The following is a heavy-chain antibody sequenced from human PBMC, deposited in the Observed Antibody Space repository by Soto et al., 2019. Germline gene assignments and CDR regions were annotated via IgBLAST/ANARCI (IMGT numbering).Heavy chain of an antibody. Sequence: QVQLVQSGAEVKKPGASVKVSCRASGYTFTSYAMHWVRQAPGQRLEWMGWINAGNGNTKYAQKFQGRVTITRDTSASTAYMELSRLRSDDTAVYYCARVGGDTIALYYYYGMDVWGQGTTVTVSS. CDR1: GYTFTSYA. CDR3: ARVGGDTIALYYYYGMDV. D-gene: IGHD3-10*01. CDR2: INAGNGNT. V-gene: IGHV1-3*01. J-gene: IGHJ6*02.